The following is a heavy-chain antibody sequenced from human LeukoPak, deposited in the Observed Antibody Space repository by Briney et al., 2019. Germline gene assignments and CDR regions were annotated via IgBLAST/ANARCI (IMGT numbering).Heavy chain of an antibody. J-gene: IGHJ1*01. Sequence: SETLSLTCTVSGASISSDYWSWIRQSPGKGLEWIGYIYDSGNTDYNPSLKSRVSISTNTSKNQFSLNLSSVTDADAAVYYCAGRGRRYFRDWGQGTLVTVSS. CDR1: GASISSDY. CDR2: IYDSGNT. CDR3: AGRGRRYFRD. V-gene: IGHV4-59*08.